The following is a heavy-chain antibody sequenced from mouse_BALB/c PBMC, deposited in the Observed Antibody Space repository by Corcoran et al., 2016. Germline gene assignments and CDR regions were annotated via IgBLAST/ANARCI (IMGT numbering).Heavy chain of an antibody. CDR1: GYTFTDYN. V-gene: IGHV1-18*01. CDR3: ANGYFDV. Sequence: EVLLQQSGPELVKPGASVKIPCKASGYTFTDYNMDWVKQSHGKSLEWIGDINPNNGGTIYNQKFKGKATLTVYKSSSTAYMELRSLTSEDTAVYYCANGYFDVWGAGTTVTVSS. J-gene: IGHJ1*01. CDR2: INPNNGGT.